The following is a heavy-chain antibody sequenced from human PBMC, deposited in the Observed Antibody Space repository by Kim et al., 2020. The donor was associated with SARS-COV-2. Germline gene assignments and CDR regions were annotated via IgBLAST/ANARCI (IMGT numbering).Heavy chain of an antibody. Sequence: GESLKISCKGSGYTFTKNWISWVRQMPGKGLEWRGKISPSDSYVDYSPSFQGHVTISVDKSISTAFLQWSSLQASDTAIYYYVRGSGWFDPWGQGTLVTVSS. CDR2: ISPSDSYV. V-gene: IGHV5-10-1*01. J-gene: IGHJ5*02. CDR1: GYTFTKNW. D-gene: IGHD6-25*01. CDR3: VRGSGWFDP.